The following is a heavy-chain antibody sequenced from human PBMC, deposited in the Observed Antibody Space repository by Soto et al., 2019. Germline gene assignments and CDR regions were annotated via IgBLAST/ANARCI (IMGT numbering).Heavy chain of an antibody. V-gene: IGHV1-69*01. Sequence: QVQLVQSGAEVKKPGSSVKVSCKASGDTDTNYVISWVRQAPGQGLEWMGGIFPKFGTTYSAQKLQDRLTITADESTSTFYMQLSSLRLDDTAVYYCEAEMTFGKLSVVWGQGTTVTVSS. D-gene: IGHD3-16*02. CDR3: EAEMTFGKLSVV. J-gene: IGHJ6*02. CDR2: IFPKFGTT. CDR1: GDTDTNYV.